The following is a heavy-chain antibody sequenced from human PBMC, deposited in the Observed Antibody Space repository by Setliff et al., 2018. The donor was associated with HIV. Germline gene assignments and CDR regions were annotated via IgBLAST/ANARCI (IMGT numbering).Heavy chain of an antibody. J-gene: IGHJ4*02. V-gene: IGHV1-69*13. D-gene: IGHD3-3*01. CDR1: GGTFSSYI. Sequence: ASVKVSCKASGGTFSSYITAWVRQAPGQGLEWMGGIHPIFGTTNYARDFMGRVSITADESTNTAYMELSSQRSDDSAIYYCARGIPRGTVFGVVGYFDYWGQGTPVTVSS. CDR2: IHPIFGTT. CDR3: ARGIPRGTVFGVVGYFDY.